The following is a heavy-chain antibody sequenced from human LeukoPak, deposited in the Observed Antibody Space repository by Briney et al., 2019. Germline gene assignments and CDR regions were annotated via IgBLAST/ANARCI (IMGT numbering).Heavy chain of an antibody. Sequence: SETLSLTCTVSGASISSSSYYWGWIRQPPGKGLEWIGNIYYTGVTYYNASLKSRVTITVDISKNQFSLKLSSVTAADTALYYCARLAGDCSSTSCYRYGMDVWGQGTTVTVSS. V-gene: IGHV4-39*01. CDR1: GASISSSSYY. CDR3: ARLAGDCSSTSCYRYGMDV. CDR2: IYYTGVT. D-gene: IGHD2-2*01. J-gene: IGHJ6*02.